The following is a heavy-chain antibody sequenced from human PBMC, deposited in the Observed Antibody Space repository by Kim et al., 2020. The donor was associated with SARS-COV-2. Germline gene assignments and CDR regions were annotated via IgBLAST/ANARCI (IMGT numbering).Heavy chain of an antibody. CDR2: ISSSSSYT. Sequence: GGSLRLSCAASGFTFSDYYMSWIRQAPGKGLEWVSYISSSSSYTNYADSVKGRFTISRDNAKNSLYLQMNSLRAEDTAVYYCARGGRHGSSGLGPFDYWGQGTLVTVSS. D-gene: IGHD3-22*01. J-gene: IGHJ4*02. V-gene: IGHV3-11*06. CDR3: ARGGRHGSSGLGPFDY. CDR1: GFTFSDYY.